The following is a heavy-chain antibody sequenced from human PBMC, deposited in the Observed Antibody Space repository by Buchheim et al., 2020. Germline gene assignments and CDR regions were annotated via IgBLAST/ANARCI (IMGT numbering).Heavy chain of an antibody. V-gene: IGHV1-8*01. CDR2: VNPNSGNT. CDR1: GYTFTSYD. CDR3: ARGGFGSSGWRYYYYYYGMDV. D-gene: IGHD6-19*01. Sequence: QVQLVQSGAKVKKPGASVKVSCKASGYTFTSYDINWVRQATGQGLEWMGWVNPNSGNTGYAQKFQGRVTMTRNTSISTAYMELSSLRSEDTAVYYCARGGFGSSGWRYYYYYYGMDVWGQGTT. J-gene: IGHJ6*02.